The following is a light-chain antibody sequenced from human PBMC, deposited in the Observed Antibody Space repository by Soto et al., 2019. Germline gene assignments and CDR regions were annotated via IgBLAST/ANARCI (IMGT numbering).Light chain of an antibody. CDR3: QQSNSSPPT. J-gene: IGKJ4*01. V-gene: IGKV1-5*01. CDR2: DAS. Sequence: DIQMSQSPSTLSASVGDRDTITCRASQSISTWLAWYPQKQGEAPKFXIFDASTLQSGVPSRFSGSGSGTDFTLTISSLQPEDFETYFCQQSNSSPPTFGGGTKVDIK. CDR1: QSISTW.